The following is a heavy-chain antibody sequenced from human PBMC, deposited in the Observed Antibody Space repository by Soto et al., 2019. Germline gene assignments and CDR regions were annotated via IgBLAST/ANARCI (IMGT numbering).Heavy chain of an antibody. V-gene: IGHV4-4*02. CDR2: IYHSGST. CDR1: GGSISTSNW. D-gene: IGHD1-26*01. Sequence: QVQLQESGPGLVKPSGTLSLTCGVFGGSISTSNWWTWVRQPPGKGLEWIGEIYHSGSTNYNSSLMSRVTISLDKVNNQFSLKLTSVTAADTAVYYCAHRPIVGAAIWGQGTLVTVSS. J-gene: IGHJ4*02. CDR3: AHRPIVGAAI.